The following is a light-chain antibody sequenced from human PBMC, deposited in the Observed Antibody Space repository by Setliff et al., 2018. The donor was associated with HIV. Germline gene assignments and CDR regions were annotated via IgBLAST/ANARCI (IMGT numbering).Light chain of an antibody. Sequence: QSVLTQPPSASGTPGQRVTISCSGSSSNIGSNTVNWYQQLPGTAPKLLIYGNNQRPSGVPVRFSGSKSGTSASLAISGLQSEDEADYYCAAWDDSLNGVLFGGGTKVTVL. CDR2: GNN. V-gene: IGLV1-44*01. CDR1: SSNIGSNT. CDR3: AAWDDSLNGVL. J-gene: IGLJ2*01.